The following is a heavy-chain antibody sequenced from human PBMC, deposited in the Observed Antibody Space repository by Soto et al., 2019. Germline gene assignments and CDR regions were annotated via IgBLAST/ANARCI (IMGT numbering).Heavy chain of an antibody. CDR1: GFTFNTYA. V-gene: IGHV3-30-3*01. CDR2: ISYDGSNK. CDR3: ARRYKDGRRDCISISWLFDP. J-gene: IGHJ5*02. D-gene: IGHD2-2*01. Sequence: QVQLVESGGGVVQPGRSLTLSCAASGFTFNTYAMHWVRQAPGKGLEWVAVISYDGSNKYYADSVKGRFTISRDNSKNTLYLKMNSLRAEDTAVYYCARRYKDGRRDCISISWLFDPWGQGTLVTVSS.